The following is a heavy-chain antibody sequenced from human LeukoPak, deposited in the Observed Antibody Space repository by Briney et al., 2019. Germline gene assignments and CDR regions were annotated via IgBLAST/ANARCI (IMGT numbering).Heavy chain of an antibody. Sequence: GRALRLSCAASGFTFGSYAMHWVRQAPGKGLEWVAVISYDGSNKYYADSVKGRFTISRDNSKNTLYLQMNSLRAEDTAVYYCARTPEPNCGGDCYFDYWGQGTLVTVSS. CDR1: GFTFGSYA. J-gene: IGHJ4*02. CDR2: ISYDGSNK. V-gene: IGHV3-30-3*01. CDR3: ARTPEPNCGGDCYFDY. D-gene: IGHD2-21*02.